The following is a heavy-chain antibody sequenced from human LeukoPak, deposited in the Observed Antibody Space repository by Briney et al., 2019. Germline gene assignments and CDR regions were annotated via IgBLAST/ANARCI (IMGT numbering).Heavy chain of an antibody. Sequence: SETLSLTCTVSGGSISSYYWSWIRQHPGKGLEWIGYIYYSGSTYYNPSLKSRVTISVDTSKNQFSLKLSSVTAADTAVYYCARSLRRDYYDSTDASDIWGQGTMVTVSS. V-gene: IGHV4-59*06. J-gene: IGHJ3*02. CDR2: IYYSGST. D-gene: IGHD3-22*01. CDR3: ARSLRRDYYDSTDASDI. CDR1: GGSISSYY.